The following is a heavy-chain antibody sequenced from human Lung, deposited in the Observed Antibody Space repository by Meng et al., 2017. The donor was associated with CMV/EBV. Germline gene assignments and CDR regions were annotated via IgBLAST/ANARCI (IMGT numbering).Heavy chain of an antibody. CDR1: GFIFSSFA. V-gene: IGHV3-23*01. J-gene: IGHJ4*01. D-gene: IGHD6-19*01. CDR3: AKDSPKYSNGWPRGNYFDY. Sequence: GGSXRLXCTASGFIFSSFAMSWVRQAPGKGLEWVSAVTGSGDSTYHADSVEGRFTISRDNSKNTLYLQMNSLRAEDTAVYYCAKDSPKYSNGWPRGNYFDYWGHGTLVTVSS. CDR2: VTGSGDST.